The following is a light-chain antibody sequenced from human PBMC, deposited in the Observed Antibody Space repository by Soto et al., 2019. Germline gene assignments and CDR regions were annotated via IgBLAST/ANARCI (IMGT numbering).Light chain of an antibody. Sequence: IVLKQSPATLSVSPGETVTLSCRASQSVSDNLAWYQQKPGQAPRLVVQGASTRATGIPARFSGIGSGTDFSLTISRLEPEDFAVYYCQHLGPTLGITFGQGTRLEIK. CDR2: GAS. CDR3: QHLGPTLGIT. J-gene: IGKJ5*01. CDR1: QSVSDN. V-gene: IGKV3-15*01.